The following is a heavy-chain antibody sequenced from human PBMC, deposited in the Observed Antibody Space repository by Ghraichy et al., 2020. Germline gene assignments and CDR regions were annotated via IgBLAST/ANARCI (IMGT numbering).Heavy chain of an antibody. V-gene: IGHV3-66*01. Sequence: GESLNISCAASGFTVSSNYMSWVRQAPGKGLEWVSVIYSGGSTYYADSVKGRFTISRDNSKNTLYLQMNRLRAEDTAVYYCARASDYYDSSGYYEDDAFDIWGPGTMVTVSS. D-gene: IGHD3-22*01. CDR1: GFTVSSNY. CDR2: IYSGGST. CDR3: ARASDYYDSSGYYEDDAFDI. J-gene: IGHJ3*02.